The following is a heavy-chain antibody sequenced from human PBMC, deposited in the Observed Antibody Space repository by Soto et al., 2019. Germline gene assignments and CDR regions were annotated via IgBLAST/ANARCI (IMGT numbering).Heavy chain of an antibody. CDR2: IYYSGST. D-gene: IGHD3-3*01. V-gene: IGHV4-31*03. CDR3: ARAATPSSIFGVVTLDV. Sequence: SETLSLTCTVSGGYINSGAYYWSWISQHPGKGLEWIGYIYYSGSTYYNPSLKSRVTISVDTSKNQFSLKLSSVTAADTAVYYCARAATPSSIFGVVTLDVWGQGTTVTVSS. CDR1: GGYINSGAYY. J-gene: IGHJ6*02.